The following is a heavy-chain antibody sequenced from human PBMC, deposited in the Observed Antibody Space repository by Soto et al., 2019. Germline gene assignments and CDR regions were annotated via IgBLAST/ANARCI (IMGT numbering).Heavy chain of an antibody. D-gene: IGHD6-19*01. CDR2: IKQDGSEK. Sequence: LRLSCAASGFTFSSYWMSWVRQAPGKGLEWVANIKQDGSEKYYVDSVKGRFTISRDNAKNSLYLQMNSLRAEDTAVYYCARDRAQWLVRWSFDYWGQGTLVTVSS. CDR1: GFTFSSYW. CDR3: ARDRAQWLVRWSFDY. V-gene: IGHV3-7*03. J-gene: IGHJ4*02.